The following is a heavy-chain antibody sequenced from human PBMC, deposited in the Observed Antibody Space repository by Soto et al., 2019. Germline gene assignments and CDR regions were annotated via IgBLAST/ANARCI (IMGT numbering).Heavy chain of an antibody. D-gene: IGHD3-22*01. J-gene: IGHJ4*02. CDR1: GFTFSSYG. CDR3: ARDWRYYDSSGYGDY. V-gene: IGHV3-33*01. Sequence: QVQLVESGGGVVQPGRSLRLSCAASGFTFSSYGMHWVRQAPGKGLEWVAVIWYDGSKKYYADSVKGRFTISRDNSKNTLYLQMNSLRAEDTAVYYCARDWRYYDSSGYGDYWGQGTLVTVSS. CDR2: IWYDGSKK.